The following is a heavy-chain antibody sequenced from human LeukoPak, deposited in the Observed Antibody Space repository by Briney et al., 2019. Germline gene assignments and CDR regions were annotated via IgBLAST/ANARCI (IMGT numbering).Heavy chain of an antibody. D-gene: IGHD3-22*01. CDR3: ARGRYYDSSGLYYFDY. J-gene: IGHJ4*02. V-gene: IGHV3-48*01. CDR1: GFTFSSYN. CDR2: ISSSSRTI. Sequence: GGSLRLSCAASGFTFSSYNMNWVRQAPGKGLEWVSCISSSSRTIYYADSAKGRFTISRENAKNSLYLQMNSLRAGDTAVYYCARGRYYDSSGLYYFDYWGQGTLVTVSS.